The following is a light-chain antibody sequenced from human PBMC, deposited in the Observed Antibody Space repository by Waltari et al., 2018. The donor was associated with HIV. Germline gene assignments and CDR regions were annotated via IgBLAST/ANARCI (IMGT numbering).Light chain of an antibody. CDR1: DDIGDS. CDR3: QHYNKLLIFT. V-gene: IGKV1-33*01. Sequence: DIQMTQSPSSLSASLGESVTITCQANDDIGDSLHWYQQKPGKAPKLLIYDASNFNTGVPSRFSGSGSGTTYTLTISSLQPDDLATYYCQHYNKLLIFTFGPGTTVGL. CDR2: DAS. J-gene: IGKJ3*01.